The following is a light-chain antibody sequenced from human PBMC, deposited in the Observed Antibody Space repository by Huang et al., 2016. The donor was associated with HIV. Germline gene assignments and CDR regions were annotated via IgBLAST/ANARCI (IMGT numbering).Light chain of an antibody. CDR2: AAS. CDR1: QDIRNY. CDR3: QKYNSAPYT. J-gene: IGKJ2*01. V-gene: IGKV1-27*01. Sequence: DIHMTQSPSSLSSSVGDRVTITYRASQDIRNYLAWYQQKPGTAPKLLISAASTLQSGVPSRFSGSGSGTDFTLTIGSLQPEDVATYYCQKYNSAPYTFGQGTKLEIK.